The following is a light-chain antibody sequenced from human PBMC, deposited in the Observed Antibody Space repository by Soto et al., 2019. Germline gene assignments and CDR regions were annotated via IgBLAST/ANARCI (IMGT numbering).Light chain of an antibody. J-gene: IGKJ2*01. Sequence: IQLTQSPSTLSASVGDRVTITCRASQSVSTYLAWNQQKPGKAPNVLIYKASNLESGVPSRFSGSGSGTEFTLTISSLQPDDSATYYCQQYNGDMYTFGQGTKVDIK. CDR3: QQYNGDMYT. CDR1: QSVSTY. CDR2: KAS. V-gene: IGKV1-5*03.